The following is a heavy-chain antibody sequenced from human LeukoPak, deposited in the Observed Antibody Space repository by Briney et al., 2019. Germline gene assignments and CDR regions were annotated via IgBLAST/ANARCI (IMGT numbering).Heavy chain of an antibody. V-gene: IGHV1-18*01. CDR3: ARGYYYDCSGYYYDYFDY. CDR2: ISAYNGNT. J-gene: IGHJ4*02. Sequence: ASVKVSCKASGYTFTSYGISWVRQAPGQGLEWMGWISAYNGNTNYALNLQGRVTMTTDTSTSTAYMELKSLRSDDTAMYYCARGYYYDCSGYYYDYFDYWGQGTLVTLS. CDR1: GYTFTSYG. D-gene: IGHD3-22*01.